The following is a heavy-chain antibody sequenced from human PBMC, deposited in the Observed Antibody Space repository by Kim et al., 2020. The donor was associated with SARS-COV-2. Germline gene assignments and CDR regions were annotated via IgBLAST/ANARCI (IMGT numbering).Heavy chain of an antibody. V-gene: IGHV4-4*07. CDR2: IYTSGST. J-gene: IGHJ4*02. Sequence: SETLSLTCTVSGGSISSYYWSWIRQPAGKGLEWIGRIYTSGSTNYNPSLKSRVTMSVDTSKNQFSLKLSSVAAADTAVYYCARESSATGTTEPFDYWGQGTLVTVSS. D-gene: IGHD1-7*01. CDR1: GGSISSYY. CDR3: ARESSATGTTEPFDY.